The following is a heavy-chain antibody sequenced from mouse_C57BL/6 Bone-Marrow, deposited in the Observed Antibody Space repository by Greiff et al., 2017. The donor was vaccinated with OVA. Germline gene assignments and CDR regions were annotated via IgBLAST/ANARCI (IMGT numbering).Heavy chain of an antibody. J-gene: IGHJ2*01. CDR3: ARGGQLRSYYFDY. CDR1: GFTFSSYA. CDR2: ISDGGSYT. Sequence: DVMLVESGGGLVKPGGSLKLSCAASGFTFSSYAMSWVRQTPEKRLEWVATISDGGSYTYYPDNVKGRFTISRDNAKNNLYLQMSHLKSEDTAMYYCARGGQLRSYYFDYWGQGTTLTVSS. V-gene: IGHV5-4*03. D-gene: IGHD3-2*02.